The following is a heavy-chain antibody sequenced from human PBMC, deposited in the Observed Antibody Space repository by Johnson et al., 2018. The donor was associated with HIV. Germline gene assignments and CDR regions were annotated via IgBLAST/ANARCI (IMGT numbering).Heavy chain of an antibody. CDR1: GFTFSSYD. D-gene: IGHD1-26*01. Sequence: MLLVESGGGLVQPGGSLRLSCAASGFTFSSYDMHWVRQATGKGLEWVSAIGTAGDTYYPGSVKGRFTISRDNAKNSLYLQMNSLRAEDTALYYCAKDRAISGSYLRDAFDIWGQGTMVTVSS. V-gene: IGHV3-13*01. J-gene: IGHJ3*02. CDR3: AKDRAISGSYLRDAFDI. CDR2: IGTAGDT.